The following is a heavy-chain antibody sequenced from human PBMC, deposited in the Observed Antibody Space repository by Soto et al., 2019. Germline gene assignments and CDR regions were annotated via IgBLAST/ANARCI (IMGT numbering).Heavy chain of an antibody. V-gene: IGHV3-30*04. J-gene: IGHJ6*02. CDR2: ISSDGTEK. CDR3: ARMFGFSYGPANRGMDV. Sequence: QVQLVEPGGGVAQPGRSLRLFCAASGFTLSSYSLHWVRQSTGKGLEWVAAISSDGTEKHYADSVKGRFTISRDNSKNTLSLQLNSLRTEDTAVYYCARMFGFSYGPANRGMDVWGQGNTVTVSS. CDR1: GFTLSSYS. D-gene: IGHD5-18*01.